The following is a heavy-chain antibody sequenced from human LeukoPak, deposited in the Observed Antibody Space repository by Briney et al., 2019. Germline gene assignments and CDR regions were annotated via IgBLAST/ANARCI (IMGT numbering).Heavy chain of an antibody. D-gene: IGHD3-10*01. CDR1: GFTFSSYG. CDR3: AKDGRGYGSGSANWYFDL. Sequence: PGGSLRLSCAASGFTFSSYGMHWVRQAPGKGLEWVAFIRYDGSNKYYADSVKGRFTISRDNSKNTLYLQMNSLRAEDTAVYYCAKDGRGYGSGSANWYFDLWGRGTLVTVSS. J-gene: IGHJ2*01. CDR2: IRYDGSNK. V-gene: IGHV3-30*02.